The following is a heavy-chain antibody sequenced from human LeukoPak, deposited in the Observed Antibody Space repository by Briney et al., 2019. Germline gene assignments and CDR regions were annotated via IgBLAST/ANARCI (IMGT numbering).Heavy chain of an antibody. D-gene: IGHD3-10*01. Sequence: GSSLSLPCALSGLPFDVYAMLGARGAPGGALVWGSGISWNSGSIGNAASLKRRFTNSRDNAKTSLYLQINNRRAEDTALHYCATEITNDAFDIWGQGTMVTVSA. V-gene: IGHV3-9*01. CDR3: ATEITNDAFDI. J-gene: IGHJ3*02. CDR2: ISWNSGSI. CDR1: GLPFDVYA.